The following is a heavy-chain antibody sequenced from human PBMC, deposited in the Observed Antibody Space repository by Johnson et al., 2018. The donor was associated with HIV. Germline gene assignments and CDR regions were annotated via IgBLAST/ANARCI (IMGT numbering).Heavy chain of an antibody. V-gene: IGHV3-30*02. D-gene: IGHD3-10*01. CDR3: ARGHYGSGTAHAFDI. J-gene: IGHJ3*02. CDR2: IRYDGSNK. CDR1: GFTSSSYW. Sequence: QVQLVESGGGLVQPGGSLRLSCAASGFTSSSYWMSWVRQAPGKGLEWVAFIRYDGSNKYYADSVKGRFTISRDNSKNTLYLQMNSLRAEDTAVYYCARGHYGSGTAHAFDIWGQGTMVTVSS.